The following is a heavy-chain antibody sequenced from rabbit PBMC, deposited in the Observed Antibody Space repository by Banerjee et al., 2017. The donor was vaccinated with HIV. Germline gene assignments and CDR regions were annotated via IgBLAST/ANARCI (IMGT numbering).Heavy chain of an antibody. Sequence: QEQLEESGGGLVKPEGSLTLTCTASGFSFSSGYWICWVRQAPGKGLEWIGCIGIGSGTTYYASWAKGRFTVTKTSSTTVTLQMTSLTAADTATYFCARDYAGYSLFQLWGPGTLVTIS. D-gene: IGHD7-1*01. CDR3: ARDYAGYSLFQL. CDR2: IGIGSGTT. CDR1: GFSFSSGYW. V-gene: IGHV1S45*01. J-gene: IGHJ4*01.